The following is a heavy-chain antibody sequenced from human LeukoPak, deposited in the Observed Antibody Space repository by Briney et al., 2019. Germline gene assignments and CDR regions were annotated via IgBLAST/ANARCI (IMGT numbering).Heavy chain of an antibody. V-gene: IGHV3-11*01. CDR2: ISSSGSTI. CDR1: GFTFSDYY. Sequence: GGSLRLSCAASGFTFSDYYMSWIRQAPGKGLEWVSYISSSGSTIYYADSVKGRFTISRDNAKNSLYLQMNSLRAEDTAVYYCARDTVSITMVRGVEEYYHYGMDVWGQGTTVTVSS. J-gene: IGHJ6*02. D-gene: IGHD3-10*01. CDR3: ARDTVSITMVRGVEEYYHYGMDV.